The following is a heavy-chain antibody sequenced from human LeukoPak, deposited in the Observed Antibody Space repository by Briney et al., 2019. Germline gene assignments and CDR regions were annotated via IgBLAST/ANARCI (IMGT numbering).Heavy chain of an antibody. V-gene: IGHV3-23*01. CDR1: GFTFSSYA. CDR3: AKGTEVRGVTLYYYYYGMDV. Sequence: GGSLRLSCAASGFTFSSYAMSWVRQAPGKGLEWVSAISGSGGSTYYADSVKGRFTISRDNSKNTLYLQMNSLRAEDTAVYYCAKGTEVRGVTLYYYYYGMDVWGQGTTVAVSS. D-gene: IGHD3-10*01. CDR2: ISGSGGST. J-gene: IGHJ6*02.